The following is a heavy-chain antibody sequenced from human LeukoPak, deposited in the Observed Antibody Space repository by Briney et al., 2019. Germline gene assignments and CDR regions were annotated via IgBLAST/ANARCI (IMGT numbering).Heavy chain of an antibody. J-gene: IGHJ6*03. CDR3: ARVERGCSSTSCYYYYYYMDV. CDR2: NYYSGST. Sequence: PSETLSLTCTVSGGSISDAAYYWSWIRQHPGEGLKWIGYNYYSGSTNYNPSLKSRVTISVDTSKNQFSLKLSSVTAADTAVYYCARVERGCSSTSCYYYYYYMDVWGKGTTVTVSS. D-gene: IGHD2-2*01. CDR1: GGSISDAAYY. V-gene: IGHV4-61*08.